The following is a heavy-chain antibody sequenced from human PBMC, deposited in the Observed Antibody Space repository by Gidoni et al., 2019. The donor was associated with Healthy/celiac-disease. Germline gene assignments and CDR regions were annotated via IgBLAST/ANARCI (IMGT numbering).Heavy chain of an antibody. CDR2: ISGSGGST. J-gene: IGHJ4*02. D-gene: IGHD3-16*01. V-gene: IGHV3-23*01. CDR3: AKAPRGSSPNFFDY. Sequence: WDRQAPGKGLEWVSAISGSGGSTYYADSVKGRFTISRDNSKNTLYLQMNSLRAEDTAVYYCAKAPRGSSPNFFDYWGQGTLVTVSS.